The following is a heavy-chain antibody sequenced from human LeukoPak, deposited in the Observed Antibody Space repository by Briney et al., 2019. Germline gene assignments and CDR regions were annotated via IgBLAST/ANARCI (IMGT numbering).Heavy chain of an antibody. D-gene: IGHD2-15*01. J-gene: IGHJ5*02. CDR3: ARHHPSGMWSSGANWFDP. CDR2: IYYSGST. Sequence: SETLSLTCTVSGGSISSSSYYWGWIRQPPGKGLEWIGCIYYSGSTYYNPSLKSRVTISVDTSKNQFSLKLSSVTAADTAVYYCARHHPSGMWSSGANWFDPWGQGTLVTVSS. V-gene: IGHV4-39*01. CDR1: GGSISSSSYY.